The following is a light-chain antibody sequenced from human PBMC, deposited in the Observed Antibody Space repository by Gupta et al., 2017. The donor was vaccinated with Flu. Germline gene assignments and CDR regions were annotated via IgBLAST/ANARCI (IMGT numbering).Light chain of an antibody. CDR3: QQRSNWPTT. CDR2: DAS. Sequence: PDSLSVSPGESGTHACRGSGSVSGYLAWYQQKPGQTRRLLIYDASNRATSIAARFSDSGSGTDFTLTISILEPEDFAVYYCQQRSNWPTTFGGGTKVEIK. J-gene: IGKJ4*01. CDR1: GSVSGY. V-gene: IGKV3-11*01.